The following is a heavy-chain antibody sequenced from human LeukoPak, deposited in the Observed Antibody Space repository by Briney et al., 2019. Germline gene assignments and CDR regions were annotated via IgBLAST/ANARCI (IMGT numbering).Heavy chain of an antibody. CDR2: ISGSGGST. CDR3: ARELREGYGSGSYYSGFDY. J-gene: IGHJ4*02. D-gene: IGHD3-10*01. CDR1: GFTFSSYA. V-gene: IGHV3-23*01. Sequence: PGGSLRLSCAASGFTFSSYAMSWVRQAPGKGLEWVSAISGSGGSTYYADSVKGRFTISRDNSKNTLYLQMNSLRAEDTAVYYCARELREGYGSGSYYSGFDYWGQGTLVTVSS.